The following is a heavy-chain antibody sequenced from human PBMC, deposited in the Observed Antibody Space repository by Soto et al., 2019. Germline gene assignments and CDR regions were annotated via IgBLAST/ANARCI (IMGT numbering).Heavy chain of an antibody. Sequence: GESLKISWKASGYSFSTSWISWVRQMPGKGLEWMGRIDPSDSYTTYSPPFRGHVTFSVDKSISTAYLQWTSLEASDTAMYYCARHGSQYQLLPGYYYYGMDVWGQGTTVTV. J-gene: IGHJ6*02. D-gene: IGHD2-2*01. CDR1: GYSFSTSW. CDR3: ARHGSQYQLLPGYYYYGMDV. CDR2: IDPSDSYT. V-gene: IGHV5-10-1*01.